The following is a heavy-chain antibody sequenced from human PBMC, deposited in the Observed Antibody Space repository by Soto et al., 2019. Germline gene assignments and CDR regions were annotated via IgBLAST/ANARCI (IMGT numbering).Heavy chain of an antibody. D-gene: IGHD3-3*01. CDR1: GFTFDDYA. V-gene: IGHV3-9*01. CDR2: ISWNSGSI. Sequence: DVQLVESGGGLVQPGRSLRLSCAASGFTFDDYAMHWVRQAPGKGLEWVSGISWNSGSIGYADSVKGRFTISRDNAKNSLYLQMNSLRAEDTALYYCAKDRTIFGVVIGRNDAFDIWGQGTMVTVSS. CDR3: AKDRTIFGVVIGRNDAFDI. J-gene: IGHJ3*02.